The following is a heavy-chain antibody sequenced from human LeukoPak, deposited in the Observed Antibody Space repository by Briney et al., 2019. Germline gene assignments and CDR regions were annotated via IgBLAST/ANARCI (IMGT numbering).Heavy chain of an antibody. CDR1: GYTFTGYY. CDR2: INPNSGAT. Sequence: ASVKVSCTASGYTFTGYYIHWVRQAPGQGLECMGWINPNSGATNYAQKFQGRVSMTRDTSITTAYMELSRLTSDDTAVYYCASLTNYQRTDFDYWGQGTLVTVSS. CDR3: ASLTNYQRTDFDY. D-gene: IGHD4/OR15-4a*01. V-gene: IGHV1-2*02. J-gene: IGHJ4*02.